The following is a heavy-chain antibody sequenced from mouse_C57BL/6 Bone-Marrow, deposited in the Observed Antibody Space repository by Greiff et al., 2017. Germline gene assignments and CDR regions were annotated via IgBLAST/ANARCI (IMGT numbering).Heavy chain of an antibody. D-gene: IGHD2-1*01. CDR2: IYPGSGST. CDR3: AREGVYYGNFPFAY. Sequence: VQLQQPGAELVKPGASVKMSCKASGYTFTSYWITWVKQRPGQGLEWIGDIYPGSGSTNYNEKFKSKATLTVDTSSSTAYMQLSSLTSEDSAVYYCAREGVYYGNFPFAYWGQGTLVTVSA. J-gene: IGHJ3*01. V-gene: IGHV1-55*01. CDR1: GYTFTSYW.